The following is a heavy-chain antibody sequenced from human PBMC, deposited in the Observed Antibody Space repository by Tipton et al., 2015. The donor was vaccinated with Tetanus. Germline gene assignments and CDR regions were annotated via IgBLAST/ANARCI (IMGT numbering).Heavy chain of an antibody. CDR1: GGSFGHYY. V-gene: IGHV4-34*01. CDR3: ARGPMVRGVTRFDY. Sequence: TLSLTCVVYGGSFGHYYWAWIRQPPGKGLEWIGEINHSGSTNYNPSLKSRVTISVDTSKNQFSLKLSSVTAADTAVYYCARGPMVRGVTRFDYWGQGTLVTVSS. J-gene: IGHJ4*02. D-gene: IGHD3-10*01. CDR2: INHSGST.